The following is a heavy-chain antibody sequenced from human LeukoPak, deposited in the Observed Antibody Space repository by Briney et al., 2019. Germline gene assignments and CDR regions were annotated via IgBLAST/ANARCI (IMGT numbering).Heavy chain of an antibody. CDR2: ISGSGGST. Sequence: PGGSLRLSCAASGLTFSSYAMSWVRQAPGKGLEWVSAISGSGGSTYYADSVKGRFTISRDNSKNTLYLQMNSLRAEDTAVYYCAKSVQLLWFGESSPGYWGQGTLVTVSS. D-gene: IGHD3-10*01. V-gene: IGHV3-23*01. CDR3: AKSVQLLWFGESSPGY. CDR1: GLTFSSYA. J-gene: IGHJ4*02.